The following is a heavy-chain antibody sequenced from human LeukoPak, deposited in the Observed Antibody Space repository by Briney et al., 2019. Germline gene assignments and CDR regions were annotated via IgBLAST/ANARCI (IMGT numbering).Heavy chain of an antibody. J-gene: IGHJ4*02. CDR1: GYTFTTYY. CDR2: INPTSGST. CDR3: ALYSSTWY. V-gene: IGHV1-46*01. Sequence: GASVTVSCKASGYTFTTYYIHWVRQAPGQGLEWMGIINPTSGSTTYAQKFQGRVTMTRDTSTSTVFMEVNSLRSEDTAVYYCALYSSTWYWGQGTLVTVSS. D-gene: IGHD6-13*01.